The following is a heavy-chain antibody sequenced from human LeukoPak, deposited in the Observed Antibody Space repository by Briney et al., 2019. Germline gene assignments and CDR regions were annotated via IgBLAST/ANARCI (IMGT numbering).Heavy chain of an antibody. CDR2: IYHSGST. J-gene: IGHJ4*02. D-gene: IGHD6-19*01. Sequence: SETLSLTCTVSGGSISSYYWSWIRQPPGKGLEWIGEIYHSGSTNYNPSLKSRVTISVDTSKNQFSLKLSSVTAADTAVYYCARRLSSGWYSHWGQGTLVTVSS. V-gene: IGHV4-59*08. CDR3: ARRLSSGWYSH. CDR1: GGSISSYY.